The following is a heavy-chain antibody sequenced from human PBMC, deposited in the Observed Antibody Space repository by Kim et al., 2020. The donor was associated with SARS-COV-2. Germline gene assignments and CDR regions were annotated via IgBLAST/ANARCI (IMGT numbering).Heavy chain of an antibody. Sequence: YYADAEKGRITFPRDNFKDPLYLQMSSLRVEDTAVYYCAREGGHSGPNFDYWGQGTLVTVSS. D-gene: IGHD5-12*01. J-gene: IGHJ4*02. V-gene: IGHV3-30*15. CDR3: AREGGHSGPNFDY.